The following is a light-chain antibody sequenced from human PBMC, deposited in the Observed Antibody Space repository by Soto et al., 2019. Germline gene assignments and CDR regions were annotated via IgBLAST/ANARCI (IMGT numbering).Light chain of an antibody. CDR3: QQHNNWPPWT. CDR2: GAS. J-gene: IGKJ1*01. CDR1: QSVSSN. Sequence: EIVMTQSPATLSVSPGERATLSCRASQSVSSNLAWYQQKPGQAPRLLMYGASTRATGIPDRFSGSGSGTEFTLSINSLQSEDFAVYYCQQHNNWPPWTFGQGTKVEIE. V-gene: IGKV3-15*01.